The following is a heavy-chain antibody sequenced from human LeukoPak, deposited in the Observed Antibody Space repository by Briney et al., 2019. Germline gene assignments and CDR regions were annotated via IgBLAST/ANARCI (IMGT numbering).Heavy chain of an antibody. J-gene: IGHJ4*02. CDR3: ARMKVIKGASLDY. CDR1: GFSFSKYA. Sequence: GGSLRLSCAASGFSFSKYAMHWVRQAPGKGLEWVAVISFDETKKYYADSVKGRFTISRDNSNNTLFLQMNSLKTEDTAVYFCARMKVIKGASLDYWGQGSLATVSS. V-gene: IGHV3-30-3*01. CDR2: ISFDETKK. D-gene: IGHD2/OR15-2a*01.